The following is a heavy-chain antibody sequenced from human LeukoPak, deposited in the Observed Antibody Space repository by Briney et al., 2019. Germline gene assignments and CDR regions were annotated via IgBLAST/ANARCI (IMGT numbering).Heavy chain of an antibody. Sequence: ASVKVSCKASGGTFSSYAISWVRQAPGQGLEWMGGIIPIFGTANYAQKFQGRVTITTDEPTSTAYMELSSLRSEDTAVYYCARVGANSGYDSYYFGYWGQGTLVTVSS. CDR2: IIPIFGTA. CDR3: ARVGANSGYDSYYFGY. J-gene: IGHJ4*02. V-gene: IGHV1-69*05. D-gene: IGHD5-12*01. CDR1: GGTFSSYA.